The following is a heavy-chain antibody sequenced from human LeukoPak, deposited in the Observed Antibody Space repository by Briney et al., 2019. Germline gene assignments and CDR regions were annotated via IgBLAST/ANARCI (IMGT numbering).Heavy chain of an antibody. CDR3: AKGVGCIGGTCYSGHGMDV. Sequence: GGSLRLSCAAPGFTFSSYAMSWVRQAPGKGREWVSALSGSGANTYYADSVKGGFTISRGNSKNTLYLQVNSLRAEDTAVYYCAKGVGCIGGTCYSGHGMDVWGQGTTVTVSS. D-gene: IGHD2-15*01. V-gene: IGHV3-23*01. CDR2: LSGSGANT. CDR1: GFTFSSYA. J-gene: IGHJ6*02.